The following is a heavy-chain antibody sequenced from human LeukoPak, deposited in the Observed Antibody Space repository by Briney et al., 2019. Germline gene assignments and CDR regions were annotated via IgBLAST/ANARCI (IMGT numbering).Heavy chain of an antibody. V-gene: IGHV1-46*01. CDR3: AREYCSGGSCSEMLR. CDR1: GDTFIGYY. Sequence: ASVKVSCKASGDTFIGYYMHWVRQAPGQGLEWMGIINPSGGSTSYAQKFQGRVTMTRDTSTSTVYMELSSLRSEDTAVYYCAREYCSGGSCSEMLRWGQGTLVTVSS. J-gene: IGHJ4*02. D-gene: IGHD2-15*01. CDR2: INPSGGST.